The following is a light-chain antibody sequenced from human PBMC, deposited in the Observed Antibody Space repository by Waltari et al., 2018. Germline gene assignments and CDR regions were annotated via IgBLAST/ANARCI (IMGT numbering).Light chain of an antibody. CDR1: QSISSS. CDR3: QQSHSTPYT. V-gene: IGKV1-39*01. CDR2: AAS. J-gene: IGKJ2*01. Sequence: DIQMTQSPSMLSASVGDRVTITCRASQSISSSLNWYQQKPGKAPKLLIYAASGLQRGVPSRFSGSGSGTDFTLTISSLQPEDFATYYCQQSHSTPYTFGQGTKLEIK.